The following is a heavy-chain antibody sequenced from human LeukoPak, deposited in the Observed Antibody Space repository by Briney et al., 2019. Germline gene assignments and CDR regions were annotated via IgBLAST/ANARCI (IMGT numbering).Heavy chain of an antibody. Sequence: ASVKVSCKASGYTFTNYGISWVRQAPGQGLEWMGWISAYTGNTNYAQNFQGRVTMTTDTSTSAAFMELRSLRSDDTAVYYCARSGVGYFYDNTGYYPLDYWGQGTLVTVSS. CDR1: GYTFTNYG. V-gene: IGHV1-18*01. D-gene: IGHD3-22*01. J-gene: IGHJ4*02. CDR2: ISAYTGNT. CDR3: ARSGVGYFYDNTGYYPLDY.